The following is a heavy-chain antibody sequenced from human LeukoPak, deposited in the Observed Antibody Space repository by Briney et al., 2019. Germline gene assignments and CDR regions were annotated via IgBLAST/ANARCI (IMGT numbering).Heavy chain of an antibody. Sequence: SGPALVKPTQTLTLTCTFSGFSLSTSGMCVSWIRQPPGKALEWLALIDWDDDKYNSTSLKTRLTISKDTSKNQVVLTMTNMDPVDTATYYCARTTYVEMATISYNWFDPWGQGTLVTVSS. J-gene: IGHJ5*02. D-gene: IGHD5-24*01. CDR2: IDWDDDK. CDR3: ARTTYVEMATISYNWFDP. V-gene: IGHV2-70*01. CDR1: GFSLSTSGMC.